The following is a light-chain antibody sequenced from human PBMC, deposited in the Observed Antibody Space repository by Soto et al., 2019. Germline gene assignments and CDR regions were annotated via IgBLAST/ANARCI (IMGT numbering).Light chain of an antibody. CDR2: EVS. J-gene: IGKJ4*01. Sequence: EIVLTQSPATLSLSPGERATLSCRASQSVSRYLAWYQQKPGQAPRLLIYEVSNRATGIPARFSGSGSATDFTLTISSLEPEDFAVYYCQQRQNWPPDATFGGGTKVEIK. CDR3: QQRQNWPPDAT. CDR1: QSVSRY. V-gene: IGKV3-11*01.